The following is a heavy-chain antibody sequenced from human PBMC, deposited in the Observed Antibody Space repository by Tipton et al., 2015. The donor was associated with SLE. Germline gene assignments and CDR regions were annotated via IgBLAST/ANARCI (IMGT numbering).Heavy chain of an antibody. V-gene: IGHV1-2*02. CDR3: ARDVSTGWYLAFDI. CDR2: INPNSGGT. CDR1: GYTFTGYY. D-gene: IGHD6-19*01. Sequence: QLVQSGPEVKKPGASVKVSCKASGYTFTGYYMHWVRQAPGQGLEWMGWINPNSGGTNYAQKFQGRVTMTRDTSISTAYMELSRLGSDDTAVYYCARDVSTGWYLAFDIWGQGTMVTVSS. J-gene: IGHJ3*02.